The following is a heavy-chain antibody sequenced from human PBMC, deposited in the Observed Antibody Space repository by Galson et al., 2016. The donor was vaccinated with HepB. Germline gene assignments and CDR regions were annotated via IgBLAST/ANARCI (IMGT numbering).Heavy chain of an antibody. Sequence: SLRLSCAASGFTFSSYGMRWVRQAPGKGLEWVEVISYDGSNKYYADSVKGRFTISRDNSKNTLNLQMNGLRAEDTAVYYCAKWGGSGYDWARLDYWGQGTLVTVSS. J-gene: IGHJ4*02. CDR2: ISYDGSNK. CDR1: GFTFSSYG. CDR3: AKWGGSGYDWARLDY. D-gene: IGHD5-12*01. V-gene: IGHV3-30*18.